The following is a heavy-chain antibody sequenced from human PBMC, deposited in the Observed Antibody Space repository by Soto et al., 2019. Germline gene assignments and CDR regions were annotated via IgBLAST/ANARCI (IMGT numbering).Heavy chain of an antibody. J-gene: IGHJ4*02. CDR2: IHRGGST. D-gene: IGHD5-18*01. CDR1: GNSINSDNW. Sequence: SETLSLTCAVSGNSINSDNWWVWIRQPPGKGLEWIGYIHRGGSTYCNPSLKSRVIMSVDTSKKQFSLNLSSVSALDTAVYYCASKPNSLYYFDYWGQGTLVTVSS. CDR3: ASKPNSLYYFDY. V-gene: IGHV4-28*01.